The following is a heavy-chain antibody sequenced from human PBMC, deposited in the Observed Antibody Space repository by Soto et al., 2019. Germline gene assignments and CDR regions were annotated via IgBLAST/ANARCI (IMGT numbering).Heavy chain of an antibody. CDR2: IYYSGST. Sequence: QVQLQESGPGLVKPSQTLSLTCTVSGGSISSGDYYWSWIRQPPGKGLEWIGYIYYSGSTYYNPSLKSRVTIAVDTSKNQSSLKRSSVTAADTAVYYCARYSSSWLNAFDIWGQGTMVTVSS. D-gene: IGHD6-13*01. V-gene: IGHV4-30-4*01. J-gene: IGHJ3*02. CDR1: GGSISSGDYY. CDR3: ARYSSSWLNAFDI.